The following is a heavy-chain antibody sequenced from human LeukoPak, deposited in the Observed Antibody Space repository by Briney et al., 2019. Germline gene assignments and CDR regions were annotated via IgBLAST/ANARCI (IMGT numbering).Heavy chain of an antibody. J-gene: IGHJ4*02. V-gene: IGHV4-61*01. D-gene: IGHD3-22*01. CDR3: ASAYDTSGSFDY. CDR1: GGSVSRSTYY. CDR2: MYSSGST. Sequence: SETLSLTCTVSGGSVSRSTYYWSWIRQPRGKGLEWIGYMYSSGSTNYNPSLKSRVTISVDTSKNQFSLKLSSVTAADTAIYYCASAYDTSGSFDYWGQGTLVTVSS.